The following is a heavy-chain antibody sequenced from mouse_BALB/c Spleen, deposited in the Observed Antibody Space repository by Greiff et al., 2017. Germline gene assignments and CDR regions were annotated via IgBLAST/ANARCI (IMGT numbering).Heavy chain of an antibody. Sequence: EVQVVESGGGLVKPGGSLKLSCAASGFTFSSYAMSWVRQTPEKRLEWVASISSGGSTYYPDSVKGRFTISRDNARNILYLQMSSLRSEDTAMYYCAREDWEGFAYWGQGTLVTVSA. CDR3: AREDWEGFAY. CDR2: ISSGGST. D-gene: IGHD4-1*01. CDR1: GFTFSSYA. J-gene: IGHJ3*01. V-gene: IGHV5-6-5*01.